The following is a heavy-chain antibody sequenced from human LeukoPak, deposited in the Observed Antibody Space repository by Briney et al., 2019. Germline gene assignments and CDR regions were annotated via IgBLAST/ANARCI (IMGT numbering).Heavy chain of an antibody. CDR3: AKSTGAVAVSAATN. D-gene: IGHD2-15*01. V-gene: IGHV3-23*01. CDR2: ISGGAYST. Sequence: PGGSLRLSCATSGFTFSNYAMSWVRQAPGKGLEWLSGISGGAYSTYYAESVRGRFTISRDNSKNTLYLQMNSLRAEDMAVYYCAKSTGAVAVSAATNWGQGTLVTVSS. J-gene: IGHJ4*02. CDR1: GFTFSNYA.